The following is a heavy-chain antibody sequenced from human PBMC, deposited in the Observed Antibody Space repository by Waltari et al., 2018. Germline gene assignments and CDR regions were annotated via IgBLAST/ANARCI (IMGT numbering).Heavy chain of an antibody. Sequence: QVQLVQSGAEVKKPGSSVKVSCKASVGTFSSYAISWVRQAPGQGLEWMGGIIPILGTANYAQKFQGRVTITTDESTSTAYMELSRLRSDDTAVYYCARDFYDSSGYYFDYWGQGTLVTVSS. CDR1: VGTFSSYA. J-gene: IGHJ4*02. CDR3: ARDFYDSSGYYFDY. D-gene: IGHD3-22*01. V-gene: IGHV1-69*05. CDR2: IIPILGTA.